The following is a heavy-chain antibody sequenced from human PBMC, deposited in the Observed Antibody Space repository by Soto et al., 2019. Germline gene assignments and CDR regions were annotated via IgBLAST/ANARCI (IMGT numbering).Heavy chain of an antibody. J-gene: IGHJ5*02. CDR3: AKAAQTRYNWNDLGNWFDP. D-gene: IGHD1-1*01. Sequence: SGKFAGKESVGTFSSYSIAWVRHAPVQGLEWMGGIIPIFGIANYAQKFQGRVAITADESTNTAYMELSSLRSDDTAMYYCAKAAQTRYNWNDLGNWFDPWGQGTLVTVSS. V-gene: IGHV1-69*13. CDR1: VGTFSSYS. CDR2: IIPIFGIA.